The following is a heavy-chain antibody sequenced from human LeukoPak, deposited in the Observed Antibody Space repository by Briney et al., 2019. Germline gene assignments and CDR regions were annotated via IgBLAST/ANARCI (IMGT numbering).Heavy chain of an antibody. CDR2: ISSSGNTI. J-gene: IGHJ4*02. Sequence: GGSLRLSCAASGFIFSDYYMSWIRQAPGKGLEGVSDISSSGNTICYADSVKGRFTVSRDNAKNSLYLLMNSLRAEDTAVYYCARRSRGIAAAGKSYDYWGQGALITVSS. D-gene: IGHD6-13*01. CDR1: GFIFSDYY. V-gene: IGHV3-11*01. CDR3: ARRSRGIAAAGKSYDY.